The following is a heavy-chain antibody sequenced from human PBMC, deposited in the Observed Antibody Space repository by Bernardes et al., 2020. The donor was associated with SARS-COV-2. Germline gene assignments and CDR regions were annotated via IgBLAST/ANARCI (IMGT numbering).Heavy chain of an antibody. Sequence: GGSLRLSCAASGFTFSNAWMSWVRQAPGKGLEWVGRIKSKTDGGTTDYAAPVKGRFTISRDDSKNTLYLQMNSLKTEDTAVYYCTTDIESTIFGVVTLYYYYGMDVWGQGTTVTVSS. CDR3: TTDIESTIFGVVTLYYYYGMDV. CDR1: GFTFSNAW. V-gene: IGHV3-15*01. J-gene: IGHJ6*02. D-gene: IGHD3-3*01. CDR2: IKSKTDGGTT.